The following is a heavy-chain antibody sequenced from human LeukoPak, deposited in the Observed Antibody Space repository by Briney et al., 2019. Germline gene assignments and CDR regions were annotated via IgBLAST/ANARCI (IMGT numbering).Heavy chain of an antibody. V-gene: IGHV1-69*05. CDR1: GGTFSSYA. J-gene: IGHJ4*02. D-gene: IGHD5-12*01. CDR3: ARDTRTVMSGYDYGYFDY. CDR2: IIPIFGTA. Sequence: SVKVSCKASGGTFSSYAISWVRQATGQGLEWMGGIIPIFGTANYAQKFQGRVTITTDESTSTAYMELSSLRSEDTAVYCCARDTRTVMSGYDYGYFDYWGQGTLVTVSS.